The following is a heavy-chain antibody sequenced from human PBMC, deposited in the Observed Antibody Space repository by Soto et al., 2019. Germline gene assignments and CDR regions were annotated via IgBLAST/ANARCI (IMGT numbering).Heavy chain of an antibody. CDR1: GGSISSSSYY. CDR2: IYYSGST. Sequence: SETLSLTCTVSGGSISSSSYYWGWIRQPPGKGLEWIGSIYYSGSTYYNPSLKSRVTISVDTSKNQFSLKLSSVTAADTAVYYCARLTIFGVVPNWFDPWGQGTLVTVSS. J-gene: IGHJ5*02. V-gene: IGHV4-39*01. CDR3: ARLTIFGVVPNWFDP. D-gene: IGHD3-3*01.